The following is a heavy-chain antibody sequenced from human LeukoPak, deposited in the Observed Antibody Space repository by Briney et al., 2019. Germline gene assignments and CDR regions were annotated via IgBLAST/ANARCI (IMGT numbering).Heavy chain of an antibody. CDR3: VKDINNWYEGLDF. Sequence: GGSLRLSCSASGFTFSSYAMYRVRQAPGKGLQYVSGVSSDGGRTYYADSVKGRFTISRDNSKNTLSLQMSSLRPEDTAVYYCVKDINNWYEGLDFWGQGTLVTVSS. CDR2: VSSDGGRT. J-gene: IGHJ4*02. CDR1: GFTFSSYA. V-gene: IGHV3-64D*06. D-gene: IGHD1-1*01.